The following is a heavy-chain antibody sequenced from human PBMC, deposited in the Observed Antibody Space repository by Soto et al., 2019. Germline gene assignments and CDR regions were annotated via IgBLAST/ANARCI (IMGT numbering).Heavy chain of an antibody. V-gene: IGHV4-31*03. Sequence: SDTLSLTCTVSGGSISSGGYYWSWIRQHPGKGLEWIGYIYYSGSTYYNPSLKSRVTIPVDTSKNQFSLKLSSVTAADTAVYYCARLGDDFWSGYSGNFDYWGQGTLVTVSS. D-gene: IGHD3-3*01. CDR1: GGSISSGGYY. CDR2: IYYSGST. J-gene: IGHJ4*02. CDR3: ARLGDDFWSGYSGNFDY.